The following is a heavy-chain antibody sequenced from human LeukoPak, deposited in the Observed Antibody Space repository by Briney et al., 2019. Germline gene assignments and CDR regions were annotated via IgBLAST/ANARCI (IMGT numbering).Heavy chain of an antibody. CDR1: GGSITSNGYY. CDR3: ARTPHYSSSCDY. D-gene: IGHD6-13*01. V-gene: IGHV4-30-2*01. J-gene: IGHJ4*02. CDR2: IYHSGST. Sequence: PSETLSLTCTVSGGSITSNGYYWSWIRQHPGKGLEWIGYIYHSGSTYYNPSLKSRVTISVDRSKNQFSLKLTSVTAADTAVYYCARTPHYSSSCDYWGQGTLVTVSS.